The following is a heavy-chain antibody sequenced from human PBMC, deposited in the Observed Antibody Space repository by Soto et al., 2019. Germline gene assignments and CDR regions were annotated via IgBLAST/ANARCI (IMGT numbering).Heavy chain of an antibody. Sequence: QVQLVESGGGVVQPGRSLRLSCAASGFTFSSYAMHWVRQAPGKGLEWVAVISYDGSNKYYADSVKGRFTISRDNSKNTLYLQMNSLRAEDTAVYYCARDPITCSGTSCSSNYYYYGMDVWGQGTTVTVSS. CDR3: ARDPITCSGTSCSSNYYYYGMDV. CDR1: GFTFSSYA. J-gene: IGHJ6*02. D-gene: IGHD2-2*01. CDR2: ISYDGSNK. V-gene: IGHV3-30-3*01.